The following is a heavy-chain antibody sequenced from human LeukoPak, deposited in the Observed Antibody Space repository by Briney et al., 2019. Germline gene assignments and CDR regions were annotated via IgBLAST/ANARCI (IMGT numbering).Heavy chain of an antibody. D-gene: IGHD6-19*01. CDR3: AVPGITVAGTFPYFDH. Sequence: SETLSLTCTVSGGSVSTYYWSWIRQPPGKRLEWNGYINYSGSTNYNPSLKSRVTISVDTSKHQFSLKLSSVTAADTAVYYCAVPGITVAGTFPYFDHWGQGALVTVSS. J-gene: IGHJ4*02. CDR2: INYSGST. V-gene: IGHV4-59*02. CDR1: GGSVSTYY.